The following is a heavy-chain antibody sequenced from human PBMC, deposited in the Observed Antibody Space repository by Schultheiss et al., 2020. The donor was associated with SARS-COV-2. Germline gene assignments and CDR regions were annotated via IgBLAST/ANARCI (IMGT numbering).Heavy chain of an antibody. CDR2: IKSKTDGGTT. D-gene: IGHD6-6*01. J-gene: IGHJ6*02. CDR3: TTGGGSSSQPGNYYYGMDV. V-gene: IGHV3-15*01. Sequence: GGSLRLSCAASGFTLSNAWMSWVRQAPGKGLEWVGRIKSKTDGGTTDYAAPVKGRFTISRDDSKNTLYLQMNSLKTEDTAVYYCTTGGGSSSQPGNYYYGMDVWGQGTTVTVSS. CDR1: GFTLSNAW.